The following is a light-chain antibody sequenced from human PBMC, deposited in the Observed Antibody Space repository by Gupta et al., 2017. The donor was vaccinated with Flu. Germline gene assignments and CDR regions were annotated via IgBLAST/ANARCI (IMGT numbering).Light chain of an antibody. Sequence: FSPSASGGERGTLTCRARQGNRSQLNLYQQKPRKAPKLLIYAASSLQSGVPSRFSGSGSGTDFTLTISSLQPEDFATYYCQQSYSTPPLTFGGGTKVEIK. CDR1: QGNRSQ. CDR3: QQSYSTPPLT. J-gene: IGKJ4*01. CDR2: AAS. V-gene: IGKV1-39*01.